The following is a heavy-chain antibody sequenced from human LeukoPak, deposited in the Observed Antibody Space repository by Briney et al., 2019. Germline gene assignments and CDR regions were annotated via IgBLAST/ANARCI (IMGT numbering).Heavy chain of an antibody. D-gene: IGHD6-19*01. J-gene: IGHJ1*01. V-gene: IGHV3-30-3*01. Sequence: PGGSLRLSCAASGFTFSSYAMHWVRQAPGKGLEWVAVISYDGSNKYYADSVKGRFTISRDNSKNTLYLQMNSLRAEDTAVYYXXXXXXLAVAGLSFQHWGQGTLVTVSS. CDR3: XXXXXLAVAGLSFQH. CDR2: ISYDGSNK. CDR1: GFTFSSYA.